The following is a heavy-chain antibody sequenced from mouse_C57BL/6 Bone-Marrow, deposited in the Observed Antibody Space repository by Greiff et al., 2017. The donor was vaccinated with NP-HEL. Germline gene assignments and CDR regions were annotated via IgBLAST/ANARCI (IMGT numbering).Heavy chain of an antibody. CDR1: GYTFTDYY. V-gene: IGHV1-26*01. J-gene: IGHJ4*01. CDR2: INPNNGGT. CDR3: ARDSNYDYAMDY. Sequence: VQLQQSGPELVKPGASVKISCKASGYTFTDYYMNWVKQSHGKSLEWIGDINPNNGGTSYNQKFKGKATLTVDKSSSTAYMELRSLTSEDSAVYYCARDSNYDYAMDYWGQGTSDTVSS. D-gene: IGHD2-5*01.